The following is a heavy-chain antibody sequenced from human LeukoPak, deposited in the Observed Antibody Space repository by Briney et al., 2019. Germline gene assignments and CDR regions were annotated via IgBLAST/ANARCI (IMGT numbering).Heavy chain of an antibody. Sequence: PGGSLRLSCAASGFTFSSYEMNWVRQAPGKGLEWVSYISSSGTTIYYADSVKGRFTISRDNAKNSLYLQMNSLRAEDTAVYYCARQVTIFGVLTMGVWGKGTTVTVSS. CDR3: ARQVTIFGVLTMGV. V-gene: IGHV3-48*03. D-gene: IGHD3-3*01. CDR1: GFTFSSYE. CDR2: ISSSGTTI. J-gene: IGHJ6*03.